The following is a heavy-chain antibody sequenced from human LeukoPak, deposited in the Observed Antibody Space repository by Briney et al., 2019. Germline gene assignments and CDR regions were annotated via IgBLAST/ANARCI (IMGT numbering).Heavy chain of an antibody. V-gene: IGHV3-74*01. J-gene: IGHJ4*02. CDR1: GFTFSSYW. CDR3: ARHLIEGATNRYFDY. Sequence: PGGSLRLSCAASGFTFSSYWMHWVRQAPGKGLVWVSRIKSDGSTRYADSVKGRFTVSRDNAKNTASLQMNSLRAEDTGVYYCARHLIEGATNRYFDYWGQGTLVTVSS. CDR2: IKSDGST. D-gene: IGHD1-26*01.